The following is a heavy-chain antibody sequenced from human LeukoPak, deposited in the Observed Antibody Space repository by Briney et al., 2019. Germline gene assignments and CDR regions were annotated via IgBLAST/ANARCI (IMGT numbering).Heavy chain of an antibody. V-gene: IGHV3-30*04. CDR1: GFTFGSYA. CDR3: ARVGKDSGYDWLYYFDY. Sequence: GRSLRLSCAASGFTFGSYAMHWVRQAPGKGLEWVAVISYDGSNKYYADSVKGRFTISRDNSKNTLYLQMNSLRAEDTAVYYCARVGKDSGYDWLYYFDYWGQGTLVTVSS. J-gene: IGHJ4*02. CDR2: ISYDGSNK. D-gene: IGHD5-12*01.